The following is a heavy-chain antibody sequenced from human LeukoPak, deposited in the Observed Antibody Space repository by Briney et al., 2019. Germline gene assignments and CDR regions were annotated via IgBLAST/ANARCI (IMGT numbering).Heavy chain of an antibody. D-gene: IGHD5-24*01. CDR2: IYTSGST. J-gene: IGHJ4*02. V-gene: IGHV4-61*02. CDR3: ARDSRWLQSLDY. CDR1: GGSISSGSYY. Sequence: SETLSLTCTVSGGSISSGSYYWSWIRQPAGKGLQWIGRIYTSGSTNYNPSLKSRVTISVDTSKNQISLKLSSVTAADTAVYYCARDSRWLQSLDYWGQGTLVTVSS.